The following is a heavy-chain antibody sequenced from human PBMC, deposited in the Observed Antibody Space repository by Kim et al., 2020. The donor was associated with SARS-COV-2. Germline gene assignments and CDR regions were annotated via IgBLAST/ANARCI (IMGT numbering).Heavy chain of an antibody. V-gene: IGHV3-64D*09. Sequence: GGSLRLSCSASGFTFSSYGMQWVRQAPGKGLECVSGISRNGDSTYYADSVKGRFTISRDNSKNTLYLQMSSLRAEDTAVYYCVKAGYCSRTSCFAFDSCGQGTLVTVSS. CDR1: GFTFSSYG. J-gene: IGHJ4*02. D-gene: IGHD2-2*01. CDR3: VKAGYCSRTSCFAFDS. CDR2: ISRNGDST.